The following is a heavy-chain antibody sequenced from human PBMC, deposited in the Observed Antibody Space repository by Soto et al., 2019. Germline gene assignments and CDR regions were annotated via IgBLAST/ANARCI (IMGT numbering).Heavy chain of an antibody. D-gene: IGHD4-17*01. V-gene: IGHV1-18*01. CDR2: ISAYNGNT. Sequence: QIQLVQSGAEVKKPGASVKVSCKASGYTFTSYGISWVRQAPGQGLEWMGWISAYNGNTNYAQKFQGRVTMTTDTSTSTAYMELRSLRSDDSAIYYCARFLRVTREDDYWGQGTLVTVSS. J-gene: IGHJ4*02. CDR1: GYTFTSYG. CDR3: ARFLRVTREDDY.